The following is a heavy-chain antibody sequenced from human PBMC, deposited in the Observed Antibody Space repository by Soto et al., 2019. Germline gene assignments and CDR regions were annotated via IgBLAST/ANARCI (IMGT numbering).Heavy chain of an antibody. D-gene: IGHD3-22*01. Sequence: SETLSLTCSVSGGSISSSPYYWGWIRQPPGKGLEWLGTIYYSGTTSYNPSLKSRVIISVDTSNNQLFLKLRSVTAADKAVYYCARHRQYYDTSGYQQRYFDYWGQGTQVTVS. V-gene: IGHV4-39*01. CDR2: IYYSGTT. J-gene: IGHJ4*02. CDR1: GGSISSSPYY. CDR3: ARHRQYYDTSGYQQRYFDY.